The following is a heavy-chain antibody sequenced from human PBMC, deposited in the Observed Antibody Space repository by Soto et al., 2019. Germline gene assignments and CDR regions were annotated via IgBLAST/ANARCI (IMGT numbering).Heavy chain of an antibody. CDR3: ARDWSSSSWYTGHYYYYYMDV. V-gene: IGHV1-18*01. D-gene: IGHD6-13*01. CDR1: GYTFTSYG. Sequence: GASVKVSCKASGYTFTSYGISWVRQAPGQGLEWMGWISAYNGNTNYAQKLQGRVTMTTDTSTSTAYMELRSLRSDDTAVYYCARDWSSSSWYTGHYYYYYMDVWGKGTTVTVSS. CDR2: ISAYNGNT. J-gene: IGHJ6*03.